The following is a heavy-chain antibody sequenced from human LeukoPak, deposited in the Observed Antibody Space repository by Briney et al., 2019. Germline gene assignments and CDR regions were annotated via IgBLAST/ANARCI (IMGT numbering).Heavy chain of an antibody. J-gene: IGHJ6*02. D-gene: IGHD6-13*01. Sequence: GGSLRLSCAASGFTFDDYAMHWVRQAPGKGLEWVSGISWNSGSIGYADSVKGRFTISRDNAKNSLYLQTNSLRAEDTALYYCAKDKADGMDVWGQGTTVTVSS. CDR3: AKDKADGMDV. CDR2: ISWNSGSI. V-gene: IGHV3-9*01. CDR1: GFTFDDYA.